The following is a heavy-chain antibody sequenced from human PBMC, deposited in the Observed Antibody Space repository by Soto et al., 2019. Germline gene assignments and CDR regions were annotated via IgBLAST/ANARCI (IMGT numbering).Heavy chain of an antibody. Sequence: TPSLTCAVYGGSFSGYYWSWIRQPPGKRLEWIGEINHSGSTNYNPSLKSRVTISVDTSKNQFSLKLSSVTAADTAVYYCAIETGITIFGVVIPYEGLDVWGKGTTVTVAS. V-gene: IGHV4-34*01. CDR1: GGSFSGYY. CDR2: INHSGST. CDR3: AIETGITIFGVVIPYEGLDV. J-gene: IGHJ6*04. D-gene: IGHD3-3*01.